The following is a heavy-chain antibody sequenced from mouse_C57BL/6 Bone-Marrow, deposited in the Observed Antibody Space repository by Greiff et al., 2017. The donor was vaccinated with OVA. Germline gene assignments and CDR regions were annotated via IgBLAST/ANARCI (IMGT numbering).Heavy chain of an antibody. J-gene: IGHJ1*03. CDR2: VYPYNGGT. CDR3: ALYGSSDNGYFDV. D-gene: IGHD1-1*01. V-gene: IGHV1-36*01. Sequence: VQLQQPGPVLVKPGPSVKISCKASGFTFTDYYMHWVKQSHGKSLEWIGLVYPYNGGTSYNQKFKGKATLTVDTSSSTAYMELNSLTSEDSAVYYCALYGSSDNGYFDVWGTGTTVTVSS. CDR1: GFTFTDYY.